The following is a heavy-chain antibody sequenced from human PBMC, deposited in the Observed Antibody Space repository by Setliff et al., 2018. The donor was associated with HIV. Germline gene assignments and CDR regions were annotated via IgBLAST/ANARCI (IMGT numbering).Heavy chain of an antibody. Sequence: GSLRLSCAASGFTFSSYGMHWVRQAPGKGLEWVAFIRYDGSNKYYADSVKGRFTISRDNSKNTLYLQMNSLRAEDTAVYYCAKDRYNDSSGSPFDYWGQGTLVTVSS. D-gene: IGHD3-22*01. CDR3: AKDRYNDSSGSPFDY. J-gene: IGHJ4*02. CDR2: IRYDGSNK. V-gene: IGHV3-30*02. CDR1: GFTFSSYG.